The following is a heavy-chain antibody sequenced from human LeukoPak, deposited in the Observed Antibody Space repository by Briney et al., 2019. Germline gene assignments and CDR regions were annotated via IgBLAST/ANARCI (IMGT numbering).Heavy chain of an antibody. CDR2: INHSGST. CDR3: ARDLMGGYDPPHFDY. J-gene: IGHJ4*02. Sequence: SETLSLTCAVYGGSFSGYYWSWIRQPPGKGLEWIGEINHSGSTNYNPSLKSRVTMSVDTSKNQFSLKLSSVTAADTAVYYCARDLMGGYDPPHFDYWGQGTLVTVSS. V-gene: IGHV4-34*01. CDR1: GGSFSGYY. D-gene: IGHD5-12*01.